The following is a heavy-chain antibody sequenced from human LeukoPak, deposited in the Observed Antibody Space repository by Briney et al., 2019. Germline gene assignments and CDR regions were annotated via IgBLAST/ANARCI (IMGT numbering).Heavy chain of an antibody. Sequence: TSETLSLTCAVYGGSFSGYYWSWIRQPPGKGLEWIGEINHSGSTNYNPSLKSRVTISVDTSKNQFSLKLSSVTAADTAVYYCARTGIAARPTVWFDPWGQGTLVTVSS. V-gene: IGHV4-34*01. J-gene: IGHJ5*02. CDR1: GGSFSGYY. D-gene: IGHD6-6*01. CDR3: ARTGIAARPTVWFDP. CDR2: INHSGST.